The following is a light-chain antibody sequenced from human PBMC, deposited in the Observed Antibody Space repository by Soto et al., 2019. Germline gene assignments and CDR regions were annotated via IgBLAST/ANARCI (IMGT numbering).Light chain of an antibody. CDR3: MQALQTPPA. CDR2: MGS. Sequence: DIVMTQSPLSLLVTPGEPASISCRSSQSLLYINGYNYLDWYLQKPGQSPQLLICMGSDRASGVPDRFRGSGSGTDFTLKISRVEAEDVGVYYCMQALQTPPAFGQGTKLEIK. CDR1: QSLLYINGYNY. V-gene: IGKV2-28*01. J-gene: IGKJ1*01.